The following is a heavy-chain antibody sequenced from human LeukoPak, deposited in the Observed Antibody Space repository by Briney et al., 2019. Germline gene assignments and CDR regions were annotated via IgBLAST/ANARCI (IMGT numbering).Heavy chain of an antibody. J-gene: IGHJ4*02. CDR3: ARVESTKIRNWNDFDY. V-gene: IGHV1-18*01. CDR2: ISAYNGNT. Sequence: ASVKVSCKASGYTFTSYGISWVRQAPGQGLEWMGWISAYNGNTNYAQKLRGRVTMTTDTSTSTAYMELRSLRSDDTAVYYCARVESTKIRNWNDFDYWGQGTLVTVSS. D-gene: IGHD1-1*01. CDR1: GYTFTSYG.